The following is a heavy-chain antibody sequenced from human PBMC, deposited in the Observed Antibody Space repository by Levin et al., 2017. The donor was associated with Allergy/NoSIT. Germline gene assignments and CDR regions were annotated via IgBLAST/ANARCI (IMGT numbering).Heavy chain of an antibody. CDR1: GFTFSNAW. J-gene: IGHJ4*02. D-gene: IGHD4-17*01. CDR3: TTLLNYGDTDY. CDR2: IKSKTDGGTT. Sequence: GESLKISCAASGFTFSNAWMSWVRQAPGKGLEWVGRIKSKTDGGTTDYAAPVKGRFTISRDDSKSTLYLQMNSLKTEDTAVYYCTTLLNYGDTDYWGQGTLVTVSS. V-gene: IGHV3-15*01.